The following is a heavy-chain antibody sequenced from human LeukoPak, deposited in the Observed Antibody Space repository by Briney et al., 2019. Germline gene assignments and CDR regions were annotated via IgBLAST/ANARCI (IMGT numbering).Heavy chain of an antibody. J-gene: IGHJ6*03. CDR1: GGSISSSRYY. Sequence: PSETLSLTCTVSGGSISSSRYYWGWIRQPPGKGLEWIGSMYYSGSTYYNPALKSRVTIPVDTSKNQFSLNLRSVTAADTAVYYCARHAFYYYYYMDVWGKGTTVTVSS. CDR2: MYYSGST. V-gene: IGHV4-39*07. CDR3: ARHAFYYYYYMDV. D-gene: IGHD3-16*01.